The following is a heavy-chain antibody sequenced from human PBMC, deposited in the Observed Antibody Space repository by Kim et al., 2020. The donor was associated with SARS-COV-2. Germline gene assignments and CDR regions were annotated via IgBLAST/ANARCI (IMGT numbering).Heavy chain of an antibody. D-gene: IGHD3-10*01. CDR1: GGSVSSGSYY. Sequence: SETLSLTCTVSGGSVSSGSYYWSWIRQPPGKGLEWIGYIYYSGSTNYNPSLKSRVTISVDTSKNQFSLKLSSVTAADTAVYYCARDRSSGQPPLYYYYGMDVWGQGTTVTVSS. CDR3: ARDRSSGQPPLYYYYGMDV. J-gene: IGHJ6*02. CDR2: IYYSGST. V-gene: IGHV4-61*01.